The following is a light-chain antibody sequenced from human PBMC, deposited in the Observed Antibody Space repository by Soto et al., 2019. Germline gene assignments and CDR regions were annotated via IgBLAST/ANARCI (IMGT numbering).Light chain of an antibody. CDR3: QQYANSPGT. CDR1: QSISSY. CDR2: AAS. Sequence: DLPMTQSPSSLSASVGARVTITCRASQSISSYLNWYQQKPGKAPKLLIYAASSLQSGVPSRFSGSGSGTDFTLTISRLEPEDFAVYYCQQYANSPGTFGQGTKVDIK. V-gene: IGKV1-39*01. J-gene: IGKJ1*01.